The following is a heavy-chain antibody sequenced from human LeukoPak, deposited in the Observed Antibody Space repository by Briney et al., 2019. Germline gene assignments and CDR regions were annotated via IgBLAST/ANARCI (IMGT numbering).Heavy chain of an antibody. CDR3: ARDGLGRFSSSWYGGGAYFDY. D-gene: IGHD6-13*01. V-gene: IGHV1-18*01. CDR1: GYTFTSYG. Sequence: ASVKVSCKASGYTFTSYGISWVRQAPRQGLEWMGWISAYNGNTNYAQKLQGRVTMTIDTSTSTAYMEVRSLRSDDTAVYYCARDGLGRFSSSWYGGGAYFDYWGQGALVTVSS. CDR2: ISAYNGNT. J-gene: IGHJ4*02.